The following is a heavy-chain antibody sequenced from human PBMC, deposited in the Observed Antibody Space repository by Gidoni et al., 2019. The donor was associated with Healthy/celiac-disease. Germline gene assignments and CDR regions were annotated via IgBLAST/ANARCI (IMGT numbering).Heavy chain of an antibody. J-gene: IGHJ6*02. CDR2: INPNSGGT. D-gene: IGHD1-7*01. CDR1: AYTFTGSY. Sequence: QVQLVQSGAEVKKPGASVQVSCKASAYTFTGSYMHLVRQAPGQGLEWMGWINPNSGGTNYAQKFQGRVTMNRDTSISTAYMELSRLRPDDTAVYYCARESGPGSYWNYIGGNNKYGMDVWGQGTTVTVSS. CDR3: ARESGPGSYWNYIGGNNKYGMDV. V-gene: IGHV1-2*02.